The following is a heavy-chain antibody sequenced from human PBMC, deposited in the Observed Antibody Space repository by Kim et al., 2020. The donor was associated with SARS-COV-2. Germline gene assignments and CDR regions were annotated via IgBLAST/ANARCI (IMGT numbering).Heavy chain of an antibody. V-gene: IGHV3-7*04. Sequence: GGSLRLSCAASGFSFSSSGMSWVRQAPGKGLESVATINGDGSDKSYVDSVKGRFSISRHNTDNTLHLQMNSLGVEASGNYYCAKDLRAFGMDVWGQGTTVTVSS. CDR2: INGDGSDK. J-gene: IGHJ6*02. D-gene: IGHD3-3*02. CDR3: AKDLRAFGMDV. CDR1: GFSFSSSG.